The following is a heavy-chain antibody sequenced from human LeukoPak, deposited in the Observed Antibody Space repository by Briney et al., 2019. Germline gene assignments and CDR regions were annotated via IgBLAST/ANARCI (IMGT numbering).Heavy chain of an antibody. CDR1: GFTVSSNY. J-gene: IGHJ4*02. CDR2: IYSGGST. D-gene: IGHD5-18*01. CDR3: ARSGRDTAMVK. Sequence: GGSLRLSCAASGFTVSSNYMSWVRQAPGKGMEWVSVIYSGGSTYYADSVKGRFTISRDNSKNTLYLQMNSLRAEDTAVYYYARSGRDTAMVKWGQGTLVTVSS. V-gene: IGHV3-66*01.